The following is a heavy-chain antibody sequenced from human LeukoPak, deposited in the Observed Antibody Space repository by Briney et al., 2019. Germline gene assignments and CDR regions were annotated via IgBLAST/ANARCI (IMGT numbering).Heavy chain of an antibody. CDR1: GGSFSGYY. D-gene: IGHD3-3*01. V-gene: IGHV4-34*01. J-gene: IGHJ6*03. CDR2: INHSGST. Sequence: PSETLSLTCAVYGGSFSGYYWSWIRQPPGKGLEWIGEINHSGSTNYNPSLKSRVTISVDTSKNQFSLKLSSVTAADTAVYYCASGGDYDFWSGLNYYYYYMDVWGKGTTVTVSS. CDR3: ASGGDYDFWSGLNYYYYYMDV.